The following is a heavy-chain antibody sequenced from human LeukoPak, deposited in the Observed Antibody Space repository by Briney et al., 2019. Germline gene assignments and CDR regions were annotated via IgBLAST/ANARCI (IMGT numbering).Heavy chain of an antibody. CDR2: ISWNSGRI. CDR3: AKDASYGSGSYVDY. D-gene: IGHD3-10*01. CDR1: GFTFDDYA. J-gene: IGHJ4*02. V-gene: IGHV3-9*01. Sequence: GRSLRLSCAASGFTFDDYAMHWVRQAPGKGLEWVSVISWNSGRIGHADSVKGRFTISRDTAKNSLYLQMNSLRVEDTALYYCAKDASYGSGSYVDYWGQGTLVTVSS.